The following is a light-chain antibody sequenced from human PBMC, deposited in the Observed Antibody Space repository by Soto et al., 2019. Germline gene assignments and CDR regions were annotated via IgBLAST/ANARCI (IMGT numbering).Light chain of an antibody. J-gene: IGLJ1*01. V-gene: IGLV2-14*01. CDR1: ISDVGGYDY. Sequence: QSALTQPASVSGSPGQSITISCTGTISDVGGYDYVSWYQQHPGKAPKLMIYDVSNRPSGVSNRFSGSKSGNTASLTISGLQADDEADYYCSSYTTSRTYVFGTGTKLTVL. CDR2: DVS. CDR3: SSYTTSRTYV.